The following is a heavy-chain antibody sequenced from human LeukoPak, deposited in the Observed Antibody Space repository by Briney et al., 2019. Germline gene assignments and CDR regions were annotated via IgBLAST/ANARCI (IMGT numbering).Heavy chain of an antibody. V-gene: IGHV3-30*02. CDR1: GFTFSRYG. CDR2: IRYDEKSK. CDR3: AKDLAPVATYNYYMDV. Sequence: GGSLRLSCAASGFTFSRYGMHWIRQAAGKGLEWVAFIRYDEKSKYYADSVKGRFTISRDNSKNTLYLEVNSLRAEDTAVYYCAKDLAPVATYNYYMDVWGKGTTVTVSS. J-gene: IGHJ6*03.